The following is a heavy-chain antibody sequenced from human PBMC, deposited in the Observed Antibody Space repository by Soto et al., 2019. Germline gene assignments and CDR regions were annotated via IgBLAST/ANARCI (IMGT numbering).Heavy chain of an antibody. J-gene: IGHJ6*02. D-gene: IGHD3-22*01. Sequence: GGSLRLSCAASGFTFDDYGMSWVRQAPGKGLEWVGRIKSKTDGGTTDYAAPVKGRFTISRDDSKNTLYLQMNSLKTEDTAVYYCTTGPPYDSSGYYFFSFYQYYYYGMDVWGQGTTVTVSS. CDR2: IKSKTDGGTT. CDR3: TTGPPYDSSGYYFFSFYQYYYYGMDV. V-gene: IGHV3-15*01. CDR1: GFTFDDYG.